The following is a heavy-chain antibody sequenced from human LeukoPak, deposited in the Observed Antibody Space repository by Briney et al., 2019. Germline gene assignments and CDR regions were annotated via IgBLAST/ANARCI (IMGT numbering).Heavy chain of an antibody. CDR3: AKESSTWYDY. CDR2: ISPSGGIT. CDR1: GFTFSSHG. Sequence: GGSLRLSCAASGFTFSSHGMNWVRQAPGKGLEWVSGISPSGGITYYTDSVKGRFTISRDNSKNTLYLQMNSLRAEDTAVFYCAKESSTWYDYWGQGTLVTVSS. J-gene: IGHJ4*02. D-gene: IGHD6-13*01. V-gene: IGHV3-23*01.